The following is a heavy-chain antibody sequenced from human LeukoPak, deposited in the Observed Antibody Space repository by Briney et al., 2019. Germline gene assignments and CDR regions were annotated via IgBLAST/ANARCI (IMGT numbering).Heavy chain of an antibody. D-gene: IGHD2-2*01. CDR3: ARSIPAGNRR. V-gene: IGHV3-11*01. CDR1: GFTFRDYY. J-gene: IGHJ4*02. CDR2: ISSSGSTI. Sequence: GGSLRLSCAASGFTFRDYYMSWIRQAPGKGLEWVSYISSSGSTIDYADSVKGRFTISRDNAKNPLYLQMNSLRAEDTAVYYCARSIPAGNRRWGQGTLVTVSS.